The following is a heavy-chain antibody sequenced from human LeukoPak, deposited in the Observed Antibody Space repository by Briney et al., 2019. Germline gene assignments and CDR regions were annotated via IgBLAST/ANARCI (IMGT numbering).Heavy chain of an antibody. CDR1: GYSISSGYY. J-gene: IGHJ4*02. CDR2: IYHSGST. V-gene: IGHV4-38-2*01. D-gene: IGHD3-22*01. Sequence: PSETLSLTCAVSGYSISSGYYWGWIRQPPGKGLEWIGSIYHSGSTYYNPSLKSRVTISVDTSKNQFSLKLSSVTAADTAVYYCARRDSSGYYAHYFDYWGQGTLVTVSS. CDR3: ARRDSSGYYAHYFDY.